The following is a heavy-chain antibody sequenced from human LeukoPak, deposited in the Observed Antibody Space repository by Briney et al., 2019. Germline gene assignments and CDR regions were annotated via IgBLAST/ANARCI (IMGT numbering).Heavy chain of an antibody. D-gene: IGHD4-17*01. CDR2: ISSNGGST. J-gene: IGHJ5*02. CDR1: GFTFSSYA. CDR3: AREGHDYGDYGGWFDP. Sequence: PGGSLRLSCSASGFTFSSYAMHWVRQAPGKGLEYVSAISSNGGSTYYADSVKGRFTISRDNSKNTLYLQMSSLRAEDTAVYYCAREGHDYGDYGGWFDPWGQGTLVTVSS. V-gene: IGHV3-64D*09.